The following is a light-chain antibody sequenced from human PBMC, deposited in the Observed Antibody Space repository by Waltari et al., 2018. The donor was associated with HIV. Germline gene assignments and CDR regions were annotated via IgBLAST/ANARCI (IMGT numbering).Light chain of an antibody. CDR3: SSYATGNTYV. J-gene: IGLJ1*01. CDR1: NSDIGQYNL. Sequence: QSALTQPASVYGSPGQSITLSCTGTNSDIGQYNLVSWYQQHPVKVPKVLIFEVTTRPSGISHRFSGSKSDNTASLTISGLQAEDEADYYCSSYATGNTYVFGTGTSVTVL. CDR2: EVT. V-gene: IGLV2-23*02.